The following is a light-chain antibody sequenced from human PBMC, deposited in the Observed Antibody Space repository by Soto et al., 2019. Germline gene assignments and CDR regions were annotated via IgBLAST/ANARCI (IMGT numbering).Light chain of an antibody. CDR1: SSDVGGYNY. J-gene: IGLJ1*01. CDR3: TSYTNSSTYV. V-gene: IGLV2-8*01. Sequence: QSALTQPPSASGSPGQSVTISCTGTSSDVGGYNYVSWYQQHPGKAPKLMIYEVSKRPSGVPDRFSGSKSGNTASLTVSGLQAKDEADYYCTSYTNSSTYVFGTGTKVTVL. CDR2: EVS.